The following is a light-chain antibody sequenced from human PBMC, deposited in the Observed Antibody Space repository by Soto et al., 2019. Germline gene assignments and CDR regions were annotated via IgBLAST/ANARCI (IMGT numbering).Light chain of an antibody. CDR1: QDISNY. CDR2: DAS. CDR3: QQYDNLPLT. Sequence: DIQMTQSPSSLSASVGDRVTITCQASQDISNYLNWYQQKPGKAPKXXIYDASNLETGVPSRFSGSGSGTDFIFTISSLQPEDIATYHCQQYDNLPLTFGQGTRLEIK. J-gene: IGKJ5*01. V-gene: IGKV1-33*01.